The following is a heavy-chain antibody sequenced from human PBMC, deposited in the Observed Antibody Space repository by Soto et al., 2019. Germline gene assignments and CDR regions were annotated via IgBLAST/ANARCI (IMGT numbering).Heavy chain of an antibody. D-gene: IGHD6-25*01. J-gene: IGHJ3*02. CDR3: ARSAGGAFDI. CDR1: GGSISSYY. Sequence: SQTLSLTCTVSGGSISSYYWSWIRQPPGKGLEWIGYIYYSGSTNYNPSLKSRVTISVDTSKNQFSLKLSSVTAADTAVYYCARSAGGAFDIWGQGTMVTVSS. CDR2: IYYSGST. V-gene: IGHV4-59*01.